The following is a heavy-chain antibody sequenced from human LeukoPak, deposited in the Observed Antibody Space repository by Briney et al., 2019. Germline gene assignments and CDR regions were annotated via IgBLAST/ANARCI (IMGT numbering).Heavy chain of an antibody. V-gene: IGHV3-7*01. D-gene: IGHD6-19*01. CDR3: ARCSGWAFKN. Sequence: SGGSLRLSCAASGFTFSNFWMSWVRQAPGKGLEWVANINQDGSEKNYVDSVKGRFTISRDSAKNSLYLQMDSLRAEDTAIYYCARCSGWAFKNWGQGTLVTVSS. CDR1: GFTFSNFW. CDR2: INQDGSEK. J-gene: IGHJ4*02.